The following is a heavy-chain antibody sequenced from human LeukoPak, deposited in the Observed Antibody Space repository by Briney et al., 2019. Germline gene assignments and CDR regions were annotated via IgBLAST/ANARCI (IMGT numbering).Heavy chain of an antibody. CDR2: ISNSGGST. J-gene: IGHJ4*02. D-gene: IGHD5-24*01. CDR3: ANQRWQQLRFDY. V-gene: IGHV3-23*01. Sequence: GGSLRLSCAATGFTFSSYAMSWVRQAPGKGLEWVSVISNSGGSTYYADSVKGRFTISRDNSKNTLYLQMNSLRAEDTAVYYCANQRWQQLRFDYWGQGTLVTVSS. CDR1: GFTFSSYA.